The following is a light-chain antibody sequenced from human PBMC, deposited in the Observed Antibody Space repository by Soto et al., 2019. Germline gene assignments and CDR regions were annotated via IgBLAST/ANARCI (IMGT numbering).Light chain of an antibody. CDR3: QHYHGWPIT. J-gene: IGKJ5*01. V-gene: IGKV3-15*01. CDR2: EAS. CDR1: QSVRNN. Sequence: EIVMTQSPATLSVSPGERFTLSCRASQSVRNNLAWYQQKPGQAPRLLIYEASIRATGVPARFSGSGYGTEFTLIISSLQSEDFAVYYCQHYHGWPITFGQGTRLEI.